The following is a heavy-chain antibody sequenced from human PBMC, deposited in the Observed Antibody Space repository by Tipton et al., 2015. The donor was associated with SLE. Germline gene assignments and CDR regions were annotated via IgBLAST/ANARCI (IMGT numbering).Heavy chain of an antibody. CDR3: AKDQDGSGSYGYYYGMDV. CDR2: VYRDGRT. J-gene: IGHJ6*02. CDR1: GFSFSNYA. V-gene: IGHV3-23*03. D-gene: IGHD3-10*01. Sequence: SLRLSCAASGFSFSNYALNWVRQAPGKGLEWVSIVYRDGRTYYADSVKGRFTISRDDSKKTLYLQMNSLRREDTAVYHCAKDQDGSGSYGYYYGMDVWGQGTTVTVSS.